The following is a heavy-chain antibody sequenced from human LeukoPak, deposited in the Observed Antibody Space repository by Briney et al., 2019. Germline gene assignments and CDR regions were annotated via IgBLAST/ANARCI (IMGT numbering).Heavy chain of an antibody. CDR3: ARDRGSSWYDY. V-gene: IGHV4-59*01. CDR2: IYYTGST. CDR1: GGAITNYY. Sequence: SETLSLTCGVSGGAITNYYWNWIRQAPGKGLEWLGYIYYTGSTTYNPSVKSRITISLDTSKKQISLKLRSVTAADTAVYYCARDRGSSWYDYWGQGTLVTVSS. J-gene: IGHJ4*02. D-gene: IGHD6-13*01.